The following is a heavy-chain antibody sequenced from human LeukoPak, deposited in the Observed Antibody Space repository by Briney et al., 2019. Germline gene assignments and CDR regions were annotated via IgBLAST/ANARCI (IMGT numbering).Heavy chain of an antibody. CDR2: MSPNSGNT. CDR3: ARSRGNSVKGDY. CDR1: GYTFTSYD. J-gene: IGHJ4*02. D-gene: IGHD4-23*01. V-gene: IGHV1-8*01. Sequence: ASVKVSCKASGYTFTSYDINWVRQATGQGLEWMGWMSPNSGNTGYAQKFQGRVTMTRNTSISTAYMELSSLRSEDTAVYYCARSRGNSVKGDYWGQGTLVTVSS.